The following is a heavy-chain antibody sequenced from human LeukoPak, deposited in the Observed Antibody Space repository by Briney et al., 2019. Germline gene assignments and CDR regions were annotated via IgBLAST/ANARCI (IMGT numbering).Heavy chain of an antibody. J-gene: IGHJ3*02. V-gene: IGHV4-38-2*01. D-gene: IGHD1-14*01. CDR3: ARQPGGTAAFDI. CDR1: GYYISGGYY. Sequence: PSETLSLTCAVSGYYISGGYYWGWIRQPPGKGLEWIGSIYNSGSTYYNPSLKSRVTISVDTSKNQVSLKLTSVTAADTAVYYCARQPGGTAAFDIWAQGTMVTVSS. CDR2: IYNSGST.